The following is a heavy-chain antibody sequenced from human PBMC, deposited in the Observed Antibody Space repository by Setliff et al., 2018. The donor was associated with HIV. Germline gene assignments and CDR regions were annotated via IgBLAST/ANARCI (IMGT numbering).Heavy chain of an antibody. CDR3: ARGLWGLRVKSYFDY. V-gene: IGHV4-34*01. J-gene: IGHJ4*02. CDR1: NGSFSGYY. Sequence: SETLSLTCAVYNGSFSGYYWSWIRQPPGKGLEWIGEISHDGRTTYNPSLRGRVAMSVDTSKNQFSLKLRSVTAADTAVYYCARGLWGLRVKSYFDYWGQGTLVTVSS. CDR2: ISHDGRT. D-gene: IGHD3-16*01.